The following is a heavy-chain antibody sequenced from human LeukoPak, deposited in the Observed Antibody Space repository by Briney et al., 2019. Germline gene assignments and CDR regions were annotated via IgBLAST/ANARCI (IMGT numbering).Heavy chain of an antibody. J-gene: IGHJ4*02. CDR2: INPNSGGT. CDR3: ARGRGSRTGTNGDYFDY. Sequence: ASVKVSCKASGYTFTGYYMHWVRQAPGQGLEWMGWINPNSGGTNYAQKFQGRVTMTRDTSISTAYMELSRLRSDDTAVYYCARGRGSRTGTNGDYFDYWGQGTLVTVSS. D-gene: IGHD1-1*01. CDR1: GYTFTGYY. V-gene: IGHV1-2*02.